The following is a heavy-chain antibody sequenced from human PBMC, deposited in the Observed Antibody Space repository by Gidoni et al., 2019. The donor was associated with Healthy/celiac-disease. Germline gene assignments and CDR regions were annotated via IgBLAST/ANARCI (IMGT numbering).Heavy chain of an antibody. V-gene: IGHV4-39*01. J-gene: IGHJ4*02. D-gene: IGHD2-2*01. CDR2: IYYSGST. Sequence: QLQLQESGPGLVKPSETLSLTCTVSGGSISSSSYYWGWIRQPPGKGLEWIGSIYYSGSTYYNPSLKSRVTISVDTSKNQFSLKLSSVTAADTAVYYCARQENQLLYFDYWGQGTLVTVSS. CDR3: ARQENQLLYFDY. CDR1: GGSISSSSYY.